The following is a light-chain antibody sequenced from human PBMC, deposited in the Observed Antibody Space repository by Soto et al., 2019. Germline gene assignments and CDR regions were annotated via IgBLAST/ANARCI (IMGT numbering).Light chain of an antibody. CDR2: GNT. Sequence: QPVLTQPPSVSGAPGQRVTISGTGSSFNIGAGYDVHWYRQLPGTVPKLLIYGNTNRPSGVPDRFSGSKSGTSASRAITGLQAEEEADYYCQSYDIRLSYVFGTGTKLTVL. V-gene: IGLV1-40*01. CDR1: SFNIGAGYD. CDR3: QSYDIRLSYV. J-gene: IGLJ1*01.